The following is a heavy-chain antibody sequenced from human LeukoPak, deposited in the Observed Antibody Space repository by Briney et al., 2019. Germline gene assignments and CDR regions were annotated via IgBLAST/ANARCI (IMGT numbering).Heavy chain of an antibody. CDR2: IRYDGSNK. J-gene: IGHJ4*02. CDR1: GFIFRSYG. Sequence: PGGSLRLSCAASGFIFRSYGMHWVRQAPGKGLEWVAFIRYDGSNKYHADSVKGRFTISRDNSKNTLYLQMNSLRAEDTAVYYCAKTMSPYYYDSSGFWGQGTLVTVSS. V-gene: IGHV3-30*02. D-gene: IGHD3-22*01. CDR3: AKTMSPYYYDSSGF.